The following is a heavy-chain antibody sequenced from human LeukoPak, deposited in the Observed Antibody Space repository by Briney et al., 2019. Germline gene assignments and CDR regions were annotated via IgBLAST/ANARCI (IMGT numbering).Heavy chain of an antibody. CDR1: GFTFSGSA. CDR2: IRSKANSYAT. CDR3: TTDPVLLWFVDYMDV. Sequence: GGSLRLSCAASGFTFSGSAMHCVRQASRKGLERVVRIRSKANSYATAYAASVKGRFTISRDDSKNTAYLQMKSLKTEDTAVYYCTTDPVLLWFVDYMDVWGKGTTVTISS. V-gene: IGHV3-73*01. J-gene: IGHJ6*03. D-gene: IGHD3-10*01.